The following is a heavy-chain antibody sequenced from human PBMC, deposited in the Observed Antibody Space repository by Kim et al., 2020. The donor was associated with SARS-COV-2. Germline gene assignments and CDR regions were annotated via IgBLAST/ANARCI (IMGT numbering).Heavy chain of an antibody. CDR3: ARRATWKDGMDV. Sequence: SQTLSLTCAISGDSVASNSASWVWIRQSPSRGLEYLGRTYYRSKWYNDYAGSVKGRITINPDTSKNQFSLQLNSVTPEDMAVYYCARRATWKDGMDVWGQATTVTVSS. CDR2: TYYRSKWYN. D-gene: IGHD1-1*01. V-gene: IGHV6-1*01. CDR1: GDSVASNSAS. J-gene: IGHJ6*02.